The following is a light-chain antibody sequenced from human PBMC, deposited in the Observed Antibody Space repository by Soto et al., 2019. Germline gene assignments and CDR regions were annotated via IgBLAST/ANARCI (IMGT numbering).Light chain of an antibody. CDR2: RNN. V-gene: IGLV1-47*01. CDR1: SSNIGSNY. CDR3: AAWDDSLSVVV. J-gene: IGLJ2*01. Sequence: QAVVTQPPSASGTPGQRVTISCSGSSSNIGSNYVYWYQQLPGTASKLLIYRNNQRPSGVPDRFSGSKSGTSASLAISGLRSEDEADYYCAAWDDSLSVVVFGRGTKLTVL.